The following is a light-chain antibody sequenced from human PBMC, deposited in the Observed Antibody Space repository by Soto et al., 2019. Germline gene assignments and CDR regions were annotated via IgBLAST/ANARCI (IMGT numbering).Light chain of an antibody. Sequence: DIQMTQSPSTLSASVGDRVTITCRASQTIFRWLAWYQQRPGKAPNLLISDASDLQSGVPSRFIGSGAGGEFTLTIGRLQPDDFATYYCQQYNSYPWTFGQGTKVEF. V-gene: IGKV1-5*01. J-gene: IGKJ1*01. CDR3: QQYNSYPWT. CDR1: QTIFRW. CDR2: DAS.